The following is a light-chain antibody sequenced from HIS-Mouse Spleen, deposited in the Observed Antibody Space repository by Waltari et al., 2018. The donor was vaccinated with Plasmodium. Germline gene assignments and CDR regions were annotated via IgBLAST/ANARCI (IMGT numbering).Light chain of an antibody. V-gene: IGLV2-14*03. CDR3: SSYTSSSTVV. Sequence: QSALTQPASVSGSPGQSITISCTGTSSDVGGYKYVSWYQQHPGKAPKLSIYDVSNRPSGVSNRFSGSKSGNTASLTISGLQAEDEADHYCSSYTSSSTVVFGGGTKLTVL. CDR2: DVS. J-gene: IGLJ2*01. CDR1: SSDVGGYKY.